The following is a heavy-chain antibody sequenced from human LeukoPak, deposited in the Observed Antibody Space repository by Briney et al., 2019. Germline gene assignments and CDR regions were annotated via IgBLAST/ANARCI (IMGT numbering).Heavy chain of an antibody. CDR3: ARVERSWFDP. J-gene: IGHJ5*02. CDR2: IRYDGSNK. V-gene: IGHV3-30*02. CDR1: GFTFSSYG. D-gene: IGHD3-3*01. Sequence: GGSLRLSCAASGFTFSSYGMHWVRQAPGKGLEWVAFIRYDGSNKNYADSVKGRFTISRDNSKNTLYLQMNSLRADDTAVYYCARVERSWFDPWGQGTLVTVSS.